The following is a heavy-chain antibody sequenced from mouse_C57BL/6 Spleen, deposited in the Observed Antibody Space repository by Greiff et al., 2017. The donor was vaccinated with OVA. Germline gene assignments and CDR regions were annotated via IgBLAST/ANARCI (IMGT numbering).Heavy chain of an antibody. V-gene: IGHV1-55*01. CDR2: IYPGSGST. D-gene: IGHD4-1*01. J-gene: IGHJ4*01. Sequence: VQLQQPGAELVKPGASVKMSCKASGYTFTSYWITWVKQRPGQGLEWIGDIYPGSGSTNYNEKFKSKATLTVDTASSTAYMQLSILTSEDSAVYYGARSGTRAMDYWGQGTSVTVSS. CDR1: GYTFTSYW. CDR3: ARSGTRAMDY.